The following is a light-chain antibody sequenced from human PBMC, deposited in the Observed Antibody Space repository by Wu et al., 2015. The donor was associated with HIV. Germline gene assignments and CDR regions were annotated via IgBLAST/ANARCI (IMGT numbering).Light chain of an antibody. CDR3: HHYNSFPRT. CDR2: KAS. Sequence: DIQMTQSPSTLSASVGDRVTITCRASQSISSWLAWYQQKPGKAPKLLIYKASSLESGVPSRFSGSGSGTEFTLTISSLQPEDFAIYYCHHYNSFPRTFGQGTKVEIK. J-gene: IGKJ1*01. CDR1: QSISSW. V-gene: IGKV1-5*03.